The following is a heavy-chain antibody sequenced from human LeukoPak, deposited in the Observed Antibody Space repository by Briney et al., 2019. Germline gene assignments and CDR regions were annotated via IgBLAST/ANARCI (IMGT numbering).Heavy chain of an antibody. CDR2: INHSGST. J-gene: IGHJ5*02. CDR3: ARAGGVRWGWFDP. CDR1: GGSFSGYY. V-gene: IGHV4-34*01. D-gene: IGHD3-10*01. Sequence: PSETLSLTCAVYGGSFSGYYWSWIRQPPGKGLEWIGEINHSGSTNYNPSLKSRVTISVDTSKNQFSLKLSSVTASVTAVYYCARAGGVRWGWFDPWGQGTLVTVSS.